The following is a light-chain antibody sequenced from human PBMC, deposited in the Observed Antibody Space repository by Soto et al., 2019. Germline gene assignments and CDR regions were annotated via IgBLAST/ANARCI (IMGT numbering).Light chain of an antibody. J-gene: IGKJ5*01. Sequence: EIVLTQSPATLSLSPGERATLSCRTSQSVSKYFAWYQQKPGRAPRLLIYDASSRATGIPARFIGSGSGTDFTLTIGSLEPEDFAIYYCQQRSNWPITFGQGTRLEIK. CDR3: QQRSNWPIT. V-gene: IGKV3-11*01. CDR2: DAS. CDR1: QSVSKY.